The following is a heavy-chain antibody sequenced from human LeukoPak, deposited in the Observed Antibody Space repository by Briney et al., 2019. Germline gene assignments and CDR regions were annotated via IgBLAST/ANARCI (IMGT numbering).Heavy chain of an antibody. J-gene: IGHJ4*02. CDR3: ARAASNWNYVYY. V-gene: IGHV1-2*02. Sequence: ASVTVSCTASGYTFTGYYIHWVRQAPGQGLEWMGWINPNSGGTHYAQKFQGRVTMTRDTSISTAYMELSRLRSDDTAVYYCARAASNWNYVYYWGQGSLVTVSS. CDR2: INPNSGGT. D-gene: IGHD1-1*01. CDR1: GYTFTGYY.